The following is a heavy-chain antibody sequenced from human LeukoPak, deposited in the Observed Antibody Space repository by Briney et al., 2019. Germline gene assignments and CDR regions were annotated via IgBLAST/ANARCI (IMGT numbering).Heavy chain of an antibody. CDR1: GVSISSGDYY. Sequence: PSETLSLTCTVSGVSISSGDYYWSWIRQPPGKGLEWIGNIYYSGSTYYTPSLKSRVTISVDTSKNQFSLKLSSVTATDTAVYYCARLDCSSTSCYDADTFDIWGQGTMVTVSS. CDR3: ARLDCSSTSCYDADTFDI. V-gene: IGHV4-30-4*01. CDR2: IYYSGST. J-gene: IGHJ3*02. D-gene: IGHD2-2*01.